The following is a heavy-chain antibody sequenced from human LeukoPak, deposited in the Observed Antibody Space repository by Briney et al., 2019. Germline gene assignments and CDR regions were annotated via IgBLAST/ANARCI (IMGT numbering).Heavy chain of an antibody. CDR2: IYSSGNT. CDR3: ARVPGGYYDSSGYYYAFDI. Sequence: SETLSLTCNVSGSSISSYYWTWIRQPAGKGLEWIGRIYSSGNTNYNPSLKSRVTMSVDTSKNQFSLKLSSVTAADTAVYYCARVPGGYYDSSGYYYAFDIWGQGTMVTVSS. D-gene: IGHD3-22*01. J-gene: IGHJ3*02. CDR1: GSSISSYY. V-gene: IGHV4-4*07.